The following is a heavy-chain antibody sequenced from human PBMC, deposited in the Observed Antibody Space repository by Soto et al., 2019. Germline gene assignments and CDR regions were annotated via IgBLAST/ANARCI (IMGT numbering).Heavy chain of an antibody. CDR3: ATPLDYVFLTGYPVEAYYYYGMDV. CDR1: GGTFSSYA. V-gene: IGHV1-69*13. D-gene: IGHD3-9*01. CDR2: IIPIFGTA. Sequence: ASVKVSCKASGGTFSSYAISWVRQAPGQGLEWMGGIIPIFGTANYAQKFQGRVTITADESTSTAYMELSSLRSEDTAVYYCATPLDYVFLTGYPVEAYYYYGMDVWGQGTTVTVSS. J-gene: IGHJ6*02.